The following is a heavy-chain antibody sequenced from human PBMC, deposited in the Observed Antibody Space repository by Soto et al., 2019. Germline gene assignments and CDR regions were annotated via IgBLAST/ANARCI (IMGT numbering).Heavy chain of an antibody. D-gene: IGHD3-16*01. CDR1: GGSISNGGYS. J-gene: IGHJ4*02. V-gene: IGHV4-30-2*01. CDR2: IYHSGST. CDR3: ARGGGWTFDY. Sequence: QLQLQESGSGLVKPSQTLSLTCAVSGGSISNGGYSWSWIRQPPGKGLEWIGYIYHSGSTYYNPSPKGWVNQSGDRSKNQFSLKLGSVTAAGTAVYFCARGGGWTFDYWGPGTLVTVSS.